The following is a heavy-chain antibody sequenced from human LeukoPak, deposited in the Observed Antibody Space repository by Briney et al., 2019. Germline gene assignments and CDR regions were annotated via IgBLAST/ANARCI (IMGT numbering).Heavy chain of an antibody. Sequence: SETLSLTCTVSGASIRSNYWGWIRQPPGKGLEWIGDISYSGGAKYNPSLKSRVTILVDSSKKEFSLTSNSVTAADTAVYYCARDRDGFSLFDNWGQGTLVTVSS. V-gene: IGHV4-59*01. CDR3: ARDRDGFSLFDN. CDR2: ISYSGGA. J-gene: IGHJ4*02. D-gene: IGHD3-3*01. CDR1: GASIRSNY.